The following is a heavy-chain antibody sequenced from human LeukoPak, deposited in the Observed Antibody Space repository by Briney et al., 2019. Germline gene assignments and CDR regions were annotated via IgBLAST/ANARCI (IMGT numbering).Heavy chain of an antibody. J-gene: IGHJ5*02. V-gene: IGHV3-30-3*01. CDR3: ARDEEGWFDP. Sequence: GGSLRLSCAASGFTFSSYAMHWVRQAPGKGLEWVAVISHDGSNKYYADSVKGRFTISRDNSKNTLYLQMNSLRAEDTAVYYCARDEEGWFDPWGQGTLVTVSS. CDR1: GFTFSSYA. CDR2: ISHDGSNK.